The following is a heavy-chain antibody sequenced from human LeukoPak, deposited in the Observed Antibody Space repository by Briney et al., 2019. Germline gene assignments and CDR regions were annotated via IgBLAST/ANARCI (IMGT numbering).Heavy chain of an antibody. Sequence: GGSLTLSCAASGFSFSDYYMSWIRQAPGKGLEWVSYISSSGSTIYYADSVKGRFTISSDNAKNSLYLQMNSLRAEDTAVYYCARALSFIAVAVYYFDYWGQGTLVTVSS. CDR1: GFSFSDYY. CDR3: ARALSFIAVAVYYFDY. D-gene: IGHD6-19*01. V-gene: IGHV3-11*01. CDR2: ISSSGSTI. J-gene: IGHJ4*02.